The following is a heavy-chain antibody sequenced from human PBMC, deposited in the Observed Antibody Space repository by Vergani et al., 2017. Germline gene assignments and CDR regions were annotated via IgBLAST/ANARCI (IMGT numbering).Heavy chain of an antibody. J-gene: IGHJ4*02. CDR1: GGSFSGYY. D-gene: IGHD3-16*02. Sequence: QVQLQQWGAGLLKPSETLSLTCAVYGGSFSGYYWSWIRQPPGKGLEWIGEINHSGSTYYNPSLKSRVTISVDTSKNQFSLKLSSVTAADTAVYYCAKAPYDYVWGSYPHYFDYWGQGTLVTVSS. CDR2: INHSGST. V-gene: IGHV4-34*01. CDR3: AKAPYDYVWGSYPHYFDY.